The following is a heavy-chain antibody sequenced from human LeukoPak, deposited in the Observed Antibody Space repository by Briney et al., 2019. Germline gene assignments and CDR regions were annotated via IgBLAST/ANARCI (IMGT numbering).Heavy chain of an antibody. CDR1: GFTFSSYA. CDR2: ISGSSGST. J-gene: IGHJ4*02. Sequence: GGSLRLSCAASGFTFSSYAMSWVRQAPGKGLEWVLSISGSSGSTYYADSVKGRFTISRDNSKNTLYLQMNSLRAEDTAIYYCAKAGYSTSWDFDYWGQGTLVTVSS. D-gene: IGHD6-13*01. V-gene: IGHV3-23*01. CDR3: AKAGYSTSWDFDY.